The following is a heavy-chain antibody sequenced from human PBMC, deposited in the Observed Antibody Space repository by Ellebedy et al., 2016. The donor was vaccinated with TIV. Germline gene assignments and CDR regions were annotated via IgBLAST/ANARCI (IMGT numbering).Heavy chain of an antibody. D-gene: IGHD3-10*01. V-gene: IGHV4-34*01. CDR2: INHSGST. Sequence: SEPLSLTXAVYGGSFSGYYWSWIRQPPGKGLEWIGEINHSGSTNYNPSLKSRVTISVDTSKNQFSLKLSSVTAADTAVYYCARTSRGITMVRGPSSYYYYYGMDVWGQGTTVTVSS. J-gene: IGHJ6*02. CDR3: ARTSRGITMVRGPSSYYYYYGMDV. CDR1: GGSFSGYY.